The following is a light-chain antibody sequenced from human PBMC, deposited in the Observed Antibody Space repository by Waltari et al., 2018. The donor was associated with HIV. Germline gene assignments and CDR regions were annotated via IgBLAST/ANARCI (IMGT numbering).Light chain of an antibody. J-gene: IGLJ1*01. CDR1: SSTIGAGSD. V-gene: IGLV1-40*01. Sequence: QSLLPQPPSVSGAPGPTVTISSTGSSSTIGAGSDVHSYQQLPGAAPKLLIYGNSNRPSGVPDRFSGSKSGTSASLAITGLQAEDEADYYCQSYDSSLSGYVFGTGTKVTVL. CDR3: QSYDSSLSGYV. CDR2: GNS.